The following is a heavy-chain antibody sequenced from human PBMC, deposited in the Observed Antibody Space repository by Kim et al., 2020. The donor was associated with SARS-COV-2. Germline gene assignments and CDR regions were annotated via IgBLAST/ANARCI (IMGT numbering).Heavy chain of an antibody. V-gene: IGHV3-7*03. CDR3: AREGTGGIAYYFDY. Sequence: VDSVKGRFTISRDNAKNSLYLQMNSLRAEDTAVYYCAREGTGGIAYYFDYWGQGTLVTVSS. J-gene: IGHJ4*02. D-gene: IGHD6-13*01.